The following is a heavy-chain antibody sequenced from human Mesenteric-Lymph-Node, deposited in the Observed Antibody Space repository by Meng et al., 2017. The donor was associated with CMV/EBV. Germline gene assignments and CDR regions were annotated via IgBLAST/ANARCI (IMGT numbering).Heavy chain of an antibody. CDR1: GDSVSSNSGA. D-gene: IGHD5-18*01. V-gene: IGHV6-1*01. J-gene: IGHJ4*02. Sequence: GDSVSSNSGAWNWIRQSPSRGLEWLGRTYYRSKWYIDYAVSVKSRITINPDTSKNQFSLQLNSVTPEDTAVYYCLRDTAVVKGAFDYWGQGTLVTVSS. CDR3: LRDTAVVKGAFDY. CDR2: TYYRSKWYI.